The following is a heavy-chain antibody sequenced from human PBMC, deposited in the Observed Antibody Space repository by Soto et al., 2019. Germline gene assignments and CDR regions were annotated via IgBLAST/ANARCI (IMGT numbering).Heavy chain of an antibody. Sequence: GGSLRLSCTASGFTFSFYTLNWVRQAPGTRLEWVSSISPTSDSIDYADSVRGRFTISRDDAKKSLFLQLNSLRAEDTAVYYCARDREVGTSKGRAMDYWGQGTLVTVSS. CDR3: ARDREVGTSKGRAMDY. CDR1: GFTFSFYT. J-gene: IGHJ4*02. CDR2: ISPTSDSI. D-gene: IGHD1-26*01. V-gene: IGHV3-21*01.